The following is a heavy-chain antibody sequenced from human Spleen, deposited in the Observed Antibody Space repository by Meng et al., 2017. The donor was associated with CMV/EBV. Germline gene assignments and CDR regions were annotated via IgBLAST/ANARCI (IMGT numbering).Heavy chain of an antibody. CDR2: IYHSGNA. J-gene: IGHJ4*02. CDR3: ARTEKSGGSCFDY. V-gene: IGHV4-59*01. Sequence: SETLSLTCTVSGGSIRSYYWSWIRQPPGKGLEWIGYIYHSGNANYNPSLKSRVSMSVDMSKNQFSLKLNSVTAADTAVYFCARTEKSGGSCFDYWGQGTLVTVSS. CDR1: GGSIRSYY. D-gene: IGHD2-15*01.